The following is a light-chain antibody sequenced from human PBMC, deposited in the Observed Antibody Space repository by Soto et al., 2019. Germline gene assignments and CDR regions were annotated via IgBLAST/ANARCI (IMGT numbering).Light chain of an antibody. Sequence: QSVLTQPRSVSASPGQSVTISCTGTSSDVGGYNYVSWYQQHPGKAPKVVVYDVTKRPSGVPDRFSGSKSGNTASLTISGLQAEDEADYYCCSYAGLYSYVLGSAKKVTV. CDR1: SSDVGGYNY. CDR3: CSYAGLYSYV. V-gene: IGLV2-11*01. CDR2: DVT. J-gene: IGLJ1*01.